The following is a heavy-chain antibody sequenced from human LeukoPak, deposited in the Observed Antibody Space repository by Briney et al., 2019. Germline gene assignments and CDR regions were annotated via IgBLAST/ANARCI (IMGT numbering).Heavy chain of an antibody. J-gene: IGHJ6*03. CDR2: INHSGST. CDR1: GGSFSGYY. CDR3: ARRYYYYYYMDV. Sequence: SETLSLTCAVYGGSFSGYYWSWIRQPPGKGLEWIGGINHSGSTNYNPSLKSRVTISVDTSKNQFSLKLSSVTAADTAVYYCARRYYYYYYMDVWGKGTTVTISS. V-gene: IGHV4-34*01.